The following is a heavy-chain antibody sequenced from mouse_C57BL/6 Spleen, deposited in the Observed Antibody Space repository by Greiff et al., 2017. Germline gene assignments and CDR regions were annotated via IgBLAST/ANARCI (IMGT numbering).Heavy chain of an antibody. Sequence: QVQLQQPGAELVKPGASVKMSCKASGYTFTSYWITWVKQRPGQGLEWIGDIYPGSGSTNYNEKFKSKATLTVDTSSSTAYMQLSSLTSEDSAVYYCARGGNYGRAMDYWCQGTSVTVSS. V-gene: IGHV1-55*01. CDR2: IYPGSGST. CDR1: GYTFTSYW. CDR3: ARGGNYGRAMDY. J-gene: IGHJ4*01. D-gene: IGHD2-1*01.